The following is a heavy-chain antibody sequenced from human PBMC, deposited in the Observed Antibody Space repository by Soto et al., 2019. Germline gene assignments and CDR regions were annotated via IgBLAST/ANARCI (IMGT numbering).Heavy chain of an antibody. CDR2: IYYSGST. D-gene: IGHD3-22*01. CDR1: GGSISSGGYY. Sequence: SETLSLTCTVSGGSISSGGYYWSWIRQHPGKGLEWIGYIYYSGSTYYNPSLKSRVTISVDTSKKQFSLKLSSVTAADTAVYYCARESRRYYDSSGYCDYWGQGTLVTVSS. J-gene: IGHJ4*02. CDR3: ARESRRYYDSSGYCDY. V-gene: IGHV4-31*03.